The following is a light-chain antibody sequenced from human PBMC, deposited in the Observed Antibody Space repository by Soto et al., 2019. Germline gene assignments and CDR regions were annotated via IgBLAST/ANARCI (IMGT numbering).Light chain of an antibody. CDR1: SGHSSYA. V-gene: IGLV4-69*01. CDR2: LNSDGSH. J-gene: IGLJ3*02. Sequence: QAVVTQSPSASASLGASVKLTCTLSSGHSSYAIAWHQQQPEKGPRYLMKLNSDGSHSKGDGIPDRFSGSSSGAERYLTISSLQSEDEAYYYCQTWGTGIHVFGGGTKLTVL. CDR3: QTWGTGIHV.